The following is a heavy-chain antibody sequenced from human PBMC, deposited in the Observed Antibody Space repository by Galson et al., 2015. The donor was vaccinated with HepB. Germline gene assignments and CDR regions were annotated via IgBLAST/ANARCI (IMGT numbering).Heavy chain of an antibody. D-gene: IGHD2-2*01. Sequence: SLRLSCAASGFTFSDAWMSWVRQAPGKGLEWVGRVKSRTFGGTADYGTPVKGRFTIPRDDSKHTLSLLMNSLKTADTAVYYCARQEYQLLSRRGSFIDSWGQGTLVTVSS. V-gene: IGHV3-15*01. CDR1: GFTFSDAW. J-gene: IGHJ5*01. CDR2: VKSRTFGGTA. CDR3: ARQEYQLLSRRGSFIDS.